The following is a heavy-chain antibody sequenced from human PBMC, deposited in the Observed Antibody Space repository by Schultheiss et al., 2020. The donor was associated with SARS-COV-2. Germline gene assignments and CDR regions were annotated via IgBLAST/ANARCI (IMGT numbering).Heavy chain of an antibody. Sequence: TLSLTCAVYGGSFSGYYWSWIRQPPGKGLEWIGEINHSGSTNYNPSLKSRVTISVDTSKNQFSLKLSSVTAADTAVYYCAVAPRYCSSTSCYRGKYYYYYMDVWGKGTTVTVSS. CDR3: AVAPRYCSSTSCYRGKYYYYYMDV. J-gene: IGHJ6*03. V-gene: IGHV4-34*01. CDR2: INHSGST. D-gene: IGHD2-2*02. CDR1: GGSFSGYY.